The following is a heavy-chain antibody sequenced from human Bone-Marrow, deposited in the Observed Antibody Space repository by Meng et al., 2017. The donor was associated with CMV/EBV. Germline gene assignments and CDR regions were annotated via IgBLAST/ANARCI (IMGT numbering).Heavy chain of an antibody. D-gene: IGHD3-10*01. Sequence: SETLSLTCTVSGGSISSYYWSWIRQPPGKGLEWLGNAYYGVTTYYNPSLKSRVTISLDTSKNQFSLKVDSVTAADTAVYYCVRRVSGSSFRDYWGQGTLVTVSS. J-gene: IGHJ4*02. CDR3: VRRVSGSSFRDY. CDR1: GGSISSYY. V-gene: IGHV4-59*04. CDR2: AYYGVTT.